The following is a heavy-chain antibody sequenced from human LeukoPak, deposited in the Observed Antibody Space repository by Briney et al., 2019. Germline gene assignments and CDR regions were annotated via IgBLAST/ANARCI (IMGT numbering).Heavy chain of an antibody. Sequence: PSETLSLTCAVYGGSFSGYYWSWIRQPPGKGLEWIGEINHSGSTNYNPSLKSRVTISVDTSKNQFSLKLSSVTAADTAVYYCGSGPTWFDPWGQGTLVTVSS. CDR3: GSGPTWFDP. J-gene: IGHJ5*02. CDR1: GGSFSGYY. CDR2: INHSGST. V-gene: IGHV4-34*01.